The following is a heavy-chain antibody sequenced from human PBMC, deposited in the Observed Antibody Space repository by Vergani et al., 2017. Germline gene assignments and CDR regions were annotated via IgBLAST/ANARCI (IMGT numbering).Heavy chain of an antibody. J-gene: IGHJ4*02. V-gene: IGHV1-2*02. Sequence: QVQLVQSGAEVKKPGSSLKVSCKASGGTFSSYAISWVRQAPGQGLEWMGRINPNSGGTNYAQKFQGRVTMTRDTSISTAYMELSRLRSDDTAVYYCARGDSSSWYDYWGQGTLVTVSS. CDR3: ARGDSSSWYDY. CDR2: INPNSGGT. CDR1: GGTFSSYA. D-gene: IGHD6-13*01.